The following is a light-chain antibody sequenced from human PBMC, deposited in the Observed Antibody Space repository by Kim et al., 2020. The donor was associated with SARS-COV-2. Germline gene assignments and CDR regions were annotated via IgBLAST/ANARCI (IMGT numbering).Light chain of an antibody. CDR2: GAS. J-gene: IGKJ1*01. CDR1: QTVNSMY. V-gene: IGKV3-20*01. Sequence: IVLTQSPGTPSLSPGERATLSCRASQTVNSMYLAWYQQKPGQAPRLLIYGASNRATGVPDRFSGSGSGTDFTLTISRLEPEDCAVYYCQQYENSPWTFGQGTKVDIK. CDR3: QQYENSPWT.